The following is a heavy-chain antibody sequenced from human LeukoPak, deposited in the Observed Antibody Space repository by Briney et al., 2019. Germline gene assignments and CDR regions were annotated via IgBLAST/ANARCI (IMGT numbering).Heavy chain of an antibody. Sequence: ASVKVSCKASGYTFTGYYMHWVRQAPGQGLEWMGWINPNSGGTNYAQKFQGRVTMTRDTSISTAYMELSRLRSDDTAVYYCARDRTIFGVVTTTTNWFDPWGQGTLVTVSS. CDR2: INPNSGGT. CDR1: GYTFTGYY. J-gene: IGHJ5*02. D-gene: IGHD3-3*01. V-gene: IGHV1-2*02. CDR3: ARDRTIFGVVTTTTNWFDP.